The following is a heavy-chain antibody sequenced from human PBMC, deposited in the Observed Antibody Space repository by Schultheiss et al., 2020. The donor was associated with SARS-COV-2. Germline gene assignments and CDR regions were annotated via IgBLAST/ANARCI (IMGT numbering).Heavy chain of an antibody. CDR1: GFTFSSYW. J-gene: IGHJ4*02. D-gene: IGHD4-17*01. CDR3: AGAITVTGFDY. Sequence: GGSLRLSCAASGFTFSSYWMSWVRQAPGKGLEWVANIKQDGSEKYYVDSVKGRFTISRDNSKNTLYLQMNSLRAEDTAVYYCAGAITVTGFDYWGQGTLVTVSS. CDR2: IKQDGSEK. V-gene: IGHV3-7*01.